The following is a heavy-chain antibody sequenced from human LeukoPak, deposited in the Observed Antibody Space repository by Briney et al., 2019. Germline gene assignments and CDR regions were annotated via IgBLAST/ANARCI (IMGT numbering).Heavy chain of an antibody. Sequence: ASVKVSCKASGYTFTSYDINWVRQATGQGLERMGWMNPNSGNTGYAQKFQGRVTMTRNTSISTAYMELSSLRSEDTAVYYCARYSGRWLYKKSLDYWGQGTLVTVSS. D-gene: IGHD3-22*01. CDR3: ARYSGRWLYKKSLDY. J-gene: IGHJ4*02. CDR2: MNPNSGNT. CDR1: GYTFTSYD. V-gene: IGHV1-8*01.